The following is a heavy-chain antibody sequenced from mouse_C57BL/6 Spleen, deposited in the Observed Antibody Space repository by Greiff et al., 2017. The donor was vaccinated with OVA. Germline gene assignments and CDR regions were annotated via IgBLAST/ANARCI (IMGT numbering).Heavy chain of an antibody. CDR1: GFTFSDYY. V-gene: IGHV5-16*01. CDR2: INYDGSST. D-gene: IGHD2-1*01. J-gene: IGHJ4*01. Sequence: VQLKESEGGLVQPGSSMKLSCTASGFTFSDYYMAWVRQVPEKGLEWVANINYDGSSTYYLDSLKSRFIISRDNAKNILYLQMSSLKSEDTATYYCARDGNAYYYAMDYWGQGTSVTVSS. CDR3: ARDGNAYYYAMDY.